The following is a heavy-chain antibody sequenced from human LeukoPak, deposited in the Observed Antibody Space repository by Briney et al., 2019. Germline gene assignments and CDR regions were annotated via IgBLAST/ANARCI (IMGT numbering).Heavy chain of an antibody. Sequence: GGSLRLSCAASGFTFSSYAMSWVRQAPGKGLEWVSAISGSGGSTYYADSVKGWFTISRDNSKNTLYLQMNSLRAEDTAVYYCAKAGDYGGNSEDFDYWGQGTLVTVSS. CDR2: ISGSGGST. CDR3: AKAGDYGGNSEDFDY. J-gene: IGHJ4*02. D-gene: IGHD4-23*01. CDR1: GFTFSSYA. V-gene: IGHV3-23*01.